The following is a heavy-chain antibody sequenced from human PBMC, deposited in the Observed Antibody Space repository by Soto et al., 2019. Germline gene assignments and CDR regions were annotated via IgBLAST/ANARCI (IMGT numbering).Heavy chain of an antibody. CDR2: SIGGVDET. D-gene: IGHD1-20*01. Sequence: EVQVLESGGGLVQSGGSLRLSCAASGFTFSIYPLGWVRQAPGKGLEGASSIGGVDETYYADSVRGRFTISRDNSKNTLFLQMNSLRAEDTAVYYCAKDRMDHNSVWDPFDVWGPGTVVTVSA. J-gene: IGHJ3*01. V-gene: IGHV3-23*01. CDR1: GFTFSIYP. CDR3: AKDRMDHNSVWDPFDV.